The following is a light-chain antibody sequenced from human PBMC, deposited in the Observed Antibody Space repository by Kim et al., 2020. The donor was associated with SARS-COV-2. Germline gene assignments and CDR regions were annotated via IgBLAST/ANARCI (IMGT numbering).Light chain of an antibody. CDR2: KAS. V-gene: IGKV1-5*03. J-gene: IGKJ5*01. Sequence: DIQMTQSPSTLSASVGDRVTITCRASQSISSWLAWYQQKPGKAPKLLIYKASSLESGVPSRFSGSGSGTEFTLTISSLQPDDFATYYCQQYNSYPGTFGQGTRLEIK. CDR3: QQYNSYPGT. CDR1: QSISSW.